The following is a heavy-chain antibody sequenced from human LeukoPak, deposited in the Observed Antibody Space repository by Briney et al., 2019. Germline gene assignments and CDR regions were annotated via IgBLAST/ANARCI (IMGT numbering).Heavy chain of an antibody. J-gene: IGHJ5*02. CDR3: ARGRYHDFWSGYLNWFDP. CDR2: INHSGST. Sequence: SETLSLTCAVYGGSFSGYYWSWIRQPPGKGLEWIGEINHSGSTNYNPSLKSRVTISVDTSKNQFSLKLSSVTAADTAVYYCARGRYHDFWSGYLNWFDPWGQGTLVTVSS. D-gene: IGHD3-3*01. CDR1: GGSFSGYY. V-gene: IGHV4-34*01.